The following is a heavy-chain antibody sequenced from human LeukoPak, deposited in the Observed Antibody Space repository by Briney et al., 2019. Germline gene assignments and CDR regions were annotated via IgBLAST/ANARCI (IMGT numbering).Heavy chain of an antibody. D-gene: IGHD2-2*01. CDR1: GGSISNSHYY. Sequence: PSETLSLTCTFSGGSISNSHYYWGWIRQPPGKGLEWIGTLYYSVTTYYNPSLKSRVTISVDTSENQFSLKLSSVTAADTAVYYCARLRRSHADQWGQGTLVTVSS. CDR2: LYYSVTT. J-gene: IGHJ1*01. V-gene: IGHV4-39*01. CDR3: ARLRRSHADQ.